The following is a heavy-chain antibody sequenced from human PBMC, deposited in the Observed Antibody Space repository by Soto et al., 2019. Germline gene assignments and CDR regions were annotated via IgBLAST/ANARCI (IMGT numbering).Heavy chain of an antibody. CDR2: INPGNGNT. V-gene: IGHV1-3*01. Sequence: ASVKFSCKASGYTFTSYGMNWVRQAPGRGLEWMGWINPGNGNTKYSQKFQGRFTISRDNSKNTLYLQMNSLRAEDTAVYYCARDTYYYDSSGYSAAPFVYWGQGTLVTVSS. CDR1: GYTFTSYG. CDR3: ARDTYYYDSSGYSAAPFVY. D-gene: IGHD3-22*01. J-gene: IGHJ4*02.